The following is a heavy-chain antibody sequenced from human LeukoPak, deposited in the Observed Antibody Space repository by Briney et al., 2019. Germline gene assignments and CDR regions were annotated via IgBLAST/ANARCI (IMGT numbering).Heavy chain of an antibody. V-gene: IGHV4-34*01. D-gene: IGHD3-10*01. CDR2: INHSGST. Sequence: RPSETLSLTCAVYGGSFSGYYWSWIRQPPGKGLEWIGEINHSGSTNYNPSLKSRVTISVDTSKNQFSLKLSSVTAADTAVYYCARQSLRYYGSGSYPFDYWGQGTLVTVSS. J-gene: IGHJ4*02. CDR1: GGSFSGYY. CDR3: ARQSLRYYGSGSYPFDY.